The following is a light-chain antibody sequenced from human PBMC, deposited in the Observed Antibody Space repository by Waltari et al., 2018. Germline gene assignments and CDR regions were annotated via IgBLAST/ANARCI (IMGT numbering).Light chain of an antibody. Sequence: QSVLPQPPSASGTLGQRLTISCSRSSSHIGSTSLTWYQHLPGTAPKLLIYSNNQRPAGVPDRFAGSKSGTAAALAISGRQSEDEADYYCAAGDDSLNGVVFGGGIKLTVL. J-gene: IGLJ2*01. CDR3: AAGDDSLNGVV. CDR2: SNN. CDR1: SSHIGSTS. V-gene: IGLV1-44*01.